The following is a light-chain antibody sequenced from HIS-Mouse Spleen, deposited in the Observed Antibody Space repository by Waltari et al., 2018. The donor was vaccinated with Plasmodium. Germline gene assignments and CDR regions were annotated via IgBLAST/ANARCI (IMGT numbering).Light chain of an antibody. V-gene: IGLV1-40*01. J-gene: IGLJ1*01. CDR3: QSYDSSLSGSYV. Sequence: QSVLTQPPSVSGAPGQRVTISCTGSSSNIGAGYDVHWYQQLPGTAPKLLIYGNSKRPSGVPDRFSGSKSGTSASLAITWLQAEDEADYYCQSYDSSLSGSYVFGTGTKVTVL. CDR1: SSNIGAGYD. CDR2: GNS.